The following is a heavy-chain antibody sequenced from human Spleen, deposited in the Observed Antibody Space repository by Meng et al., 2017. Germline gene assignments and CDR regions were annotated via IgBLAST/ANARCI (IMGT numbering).Heavy chain of an antibody. CDR2: INTNTGTP. CDR1: GYTFTSYA. Sequence: ASVKVSCKTPGYTFTSYAMNWVRQAPGQGLEWMGWINTNTGTPTYAQDFTGRFVFSLDTSVSTAYLQISSLKAEDTAVYYCVAVAPGDFDYWGQGTLVTVSS. J-gene: IGHJ4*02. V-gene: IGHV7-4-1*02. D-gene: IGHD6-19*01. CDR3: VAVAPGDFDY.